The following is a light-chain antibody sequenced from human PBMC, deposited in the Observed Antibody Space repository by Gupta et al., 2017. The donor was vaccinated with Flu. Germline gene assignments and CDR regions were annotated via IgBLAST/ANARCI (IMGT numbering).Light chain of an antibody. CDR2: DAT. CDR3: QQYKSYPYT. J-gene: IGKJ2*01. V-gene: IGKV1-16*01. CDR1: QGINND. Sequence: GDRVTISCRASQGINNDLAWFQQIPGKAPKSLIYDATQLQTGVSSRFSGGGSGTDFTLTINSLQPEDFATYYCQQYKSYPYTFGEGTKLEI.